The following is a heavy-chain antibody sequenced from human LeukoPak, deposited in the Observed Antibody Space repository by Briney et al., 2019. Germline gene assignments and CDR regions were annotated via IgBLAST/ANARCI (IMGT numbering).Heavy chain of an antibody. J-gene: IGHJ5*02. CDR2: INHSGST. Sequence: SETLSLTRAVYGGSFSGYYWSWIRQPPGKGLEWIGEINHSGSTNYNPSLKSRVTISVDTSRNQFSLKLNSVTAADTALYYCARGRGTLYSSSWYNWFDPWGQGTLVTVSS. CDR1: GGSFSGYY. V-gene: IGHV4-34*01. CDR3: ARGRGTLYSSSWYNWFDP. D-gene: IGHD6-13*01.